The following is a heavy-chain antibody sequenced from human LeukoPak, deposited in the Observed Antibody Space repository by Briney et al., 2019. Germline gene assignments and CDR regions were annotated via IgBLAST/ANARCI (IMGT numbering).Heavy chain of an antibody. CDR3: AAESKPSYSSSSGVY. Sequence: SVKVSCKASGGTFSSYAISWVRQAPGQGLEWMGRIIPILGIANYAQKFQGRVTITADKSTSTAYMELSSLRSEDTAVYYCAAESKPSYSSSSGVYWGQGTLVTVSS. J-gene: IGHJ4*02. CDR1: GGTFSSYA. CDR2: IIPILGIA. V-gene: IGHV1-69*04. D-gene: IGHD6-6*01.